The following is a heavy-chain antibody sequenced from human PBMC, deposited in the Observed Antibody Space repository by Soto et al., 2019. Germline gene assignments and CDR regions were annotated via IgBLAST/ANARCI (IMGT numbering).Heavy chain of an antibody. D-gene: IGHD2-15*01. CDR3: ARDPRWELPFDY. CDR2: ISGNGGST. CDR1: GLTFNSYA. J-gene: IGHJ4*02. Sequence: GGSLKHSCAASGLTFNSYAMSWVRQAKGKVLEWAAAISGNGGSTYYADSVKGRFTISRDNSNNVLFLQINSLRAEDTAVYYCARDPRWELPFDYWGRGTLVTVSS. V-gene: IGHV3-23*01.